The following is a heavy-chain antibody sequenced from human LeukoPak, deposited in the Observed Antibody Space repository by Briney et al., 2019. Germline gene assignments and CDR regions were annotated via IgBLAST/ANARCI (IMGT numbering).Heavy chain of an antibody. V-gene: IGHV4-38-2*02. CDR2: IYHSGST. Sequence: TSETLSLTCTVSGGSISSYYWSWIRQPPGKGLEWIGSIYHSGSTYYNPSLKSRVTISVDTSKNQFSLKLSSVTAADTAVYYCARDKDTAMVLFDYWGQGTLVTVSS. J-gene: IGHJ4*02. CDR3: ARDKDTAMVLFDY. CDR1: GGSISSYY. D-gene: IGHD5-18*01.